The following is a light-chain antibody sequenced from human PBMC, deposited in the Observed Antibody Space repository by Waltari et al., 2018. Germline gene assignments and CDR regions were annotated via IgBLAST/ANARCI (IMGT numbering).Light chain of an antibody. Sequence: SSQLTQPSSVSLFPGQTARSTCSGDAWTRQYAYWFQLWPGLAPVMVMYKDTRRPSGVGERFSASTAGTTVTLTSSGVQAEDEADYYCHSADMTGTWVFGGGTRLTVL. CDR1: AWTRQY. CDR2: KDT. V-gene: IGLV3-25*03. J-gene: IGLJ3*02. CDR3: HSADMTGTWV.